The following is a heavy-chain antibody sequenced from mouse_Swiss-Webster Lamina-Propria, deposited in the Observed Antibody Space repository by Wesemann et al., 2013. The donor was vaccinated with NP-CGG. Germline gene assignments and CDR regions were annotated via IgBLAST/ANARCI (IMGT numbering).Heavy chain of an antibody. Sequence: QVQLQQPGAELVKPGASVKMSCKASGYTFTSYNMHWVKQTPGQGLEWIGAIYPGNGDTSYNQKFKGKATLTADKSSSTAHMELLSLTSEDSAVYYCGKKSAMDYWGQGTSVTVSS. CDR3: GKKSAMDY. CDR2: IYPGNGDT. CDR1: GYTFTSYN. V-gene: IGHV1-12*01. J-gene: IGHJ4*01.